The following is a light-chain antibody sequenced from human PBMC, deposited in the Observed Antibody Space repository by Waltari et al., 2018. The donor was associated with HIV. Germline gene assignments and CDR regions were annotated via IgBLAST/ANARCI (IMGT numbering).Light chain of an antibody. CDR2: EVN. CDR3: ASYGDTNRVL. V-gene: IGLV2-8*01. J-gene: IGLJ6*01. Sequence: QSALTQPPSASGSLGQSVTISCTGTSSDVGGYEYVSWYQQHPDKAPKLIIYEVNKRPSGAPDGFSGSKSDNTASLTVAGLQDDDEAHYYCASYGDTNRVLFGGGTRVTVL. CDR1: SSDVGGYEY.